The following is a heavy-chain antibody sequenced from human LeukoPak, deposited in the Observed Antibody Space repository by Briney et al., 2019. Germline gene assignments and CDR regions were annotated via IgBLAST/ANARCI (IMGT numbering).Heavy chain of an antibody. CDR3: ARGAPISPPYPPPGYAAIDY. D-gene: IGHD2-2*01. V-gene: IGHV1-18*01. Sequence: GASVKVSCKASGYTFTSYGISWVRQAPGQGLEWMGWISAYNGNTNYAQKLQGRVTMTTDTSTSTAYMELRSLRSDDTAVYYCARGAPISPPYPPPGYAAIDYWGQGTLVTVSS. J-gene: IGHJ4*02. CDR2: ISAYNGNT. CDR1: GYTFTSYG.